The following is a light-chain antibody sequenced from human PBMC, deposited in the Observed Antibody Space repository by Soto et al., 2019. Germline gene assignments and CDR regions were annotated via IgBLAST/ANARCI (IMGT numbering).Light chain of an antibody. Sequence: EIVMTQSPDTLYVSPGEGATLSCRASQSVSNFLAWYQHKAGQTPRLLIYDTSTRATGVPARFSGSRSGTEFTLTINSLQSEDFAVYYCQRYNNWPLTFGGGTKVDIK. CDR3: QRYNNWPLT. CDR1: QSVSNF. CDR2: DTS. J-gene: IGKJ4*01. V-gene: IGKV3-15*01.